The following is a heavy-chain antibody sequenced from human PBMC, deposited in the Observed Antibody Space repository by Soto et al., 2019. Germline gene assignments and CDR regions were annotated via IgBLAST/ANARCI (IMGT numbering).Heavy chain of an antibody. Sequence: ASVKVSCKVSGYTLTELSMHWVRQAPGKGLEWMGGFDPEDGETIYAQKFQGRVTMTEDTSTDTAYMELSSLRSEDTAVYYCATVRTYSSSSGKAFDIWGQGTMVTVSS. CDR2: FDPEDGET. CDR3: ATVRTYSSSSGKAFDI. J-gene: IGHJ3*02. D-gene: IGHD6-6*01. CDR1: GYTLTELS. V-gene: IGHV1-24*01.